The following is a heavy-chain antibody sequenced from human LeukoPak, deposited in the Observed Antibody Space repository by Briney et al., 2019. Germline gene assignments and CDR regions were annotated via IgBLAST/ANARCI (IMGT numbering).Heavy chain of an antibody. CDR2: IKQDGSDK. V-gene: IGHV3-7*03. J-gene: IGHJ4*02. CDR1: GFTFSSYW. Sequence: GGSLRLSCAASGFTFSSYWMSWVRQAPGKGLVWVANIKQDGSDKYYVDSVKGRFTISRDNGKNSLYLQMNSLRAEDTAVYYCARDGGSGSYANWGQGTLVTVSS. CDR3: ARDGGSGSYAN. D-gene: IGHD3-16*01.